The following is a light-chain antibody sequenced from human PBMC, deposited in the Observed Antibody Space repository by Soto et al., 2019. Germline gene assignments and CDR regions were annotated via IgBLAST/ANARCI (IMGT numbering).Light chain of an antibody. V-gene: IGKV3-15*01. CDR3: QQYNNWLYT. Sequence: ERVMTQSPATLSVSPGERATLSCRASQTVSTNLAWYQLKPGQAPRLLTYGASTRATGVPDRFSGSGSGTEFTLTISNLQSEDFAVYYCQQYNNWLYTSGQGTKVDIK. CDR2: GAS. CDR1: QTVSTN. J-gene: IGKJ2*01.